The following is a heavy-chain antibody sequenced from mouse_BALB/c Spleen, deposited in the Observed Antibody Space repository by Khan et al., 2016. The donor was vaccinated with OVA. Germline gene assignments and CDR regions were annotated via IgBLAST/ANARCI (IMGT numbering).Heavy chain of an antibody. Sequence: QVQLQQSGAELARPGASVKMSCKASGYTFTSYTIHWVRQRPGQALVWIGHINPSNNYTNYNQKFKDKATLLVDKSSSTAYMQLSSLTSEDSAVYYCVREGAYYRSDGWFAYWGQGTLITVSA. J-gene: IGHJ3*01. CDR1: GYTFTSYT. D-gene: IGHD2-14*01. CDR2: INPSNNYT. V-gene: IGHV1-4*01. CDR3: VREGAYYRSDGWFAY.